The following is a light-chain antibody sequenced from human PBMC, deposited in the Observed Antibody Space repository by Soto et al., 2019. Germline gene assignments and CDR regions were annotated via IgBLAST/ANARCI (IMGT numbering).Light chain of an antibody. J-gene: IGLJ2*01. Sequence: SYELTQPSSVSVAPGQTARITCGGNNIGFKSVYWYQQRPGQAPVLVVSEDTDRPAGIPERISASNSGNTATLTISRVEGGDEADYYCQVWDSSTYVVFGGGTKLTVL. CDR1: NIGFKS. V-gene: IGLV3-21*02. CDR2: EDT. CDR3: QVWDSSTYVV.